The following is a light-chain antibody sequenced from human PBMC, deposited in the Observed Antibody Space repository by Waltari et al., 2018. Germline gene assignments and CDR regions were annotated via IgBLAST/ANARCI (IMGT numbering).Light chain of an antibody. Sequence: QLVLTQSPSASASLGASVKLTCTLSSGHSNYAIAWHQQQPEKGPRYLMKLNSDGTQNQGDGIPDRFSGSSSVAERYLTISSLQSEDEADYYCQTWGTGIRVFGGGTKLTVL. CDR1: SGHSNYA. CDR2: LNSDGTQ. V-gene: IGLV4-69*01. J-gene: IGLJ3*02. CDR3: QTWGTGIRV.